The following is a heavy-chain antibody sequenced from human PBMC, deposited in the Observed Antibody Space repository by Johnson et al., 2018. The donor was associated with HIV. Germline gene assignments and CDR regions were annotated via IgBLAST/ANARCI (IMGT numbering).Heavy chain of an antibody. Sequence: VQLVESGGGLVQPGGSLRLSCAASGFTFSSYAMSWVRQAPGQGLEWVSAISGSGGSTYYADSVKGRFTISRDNAKNSLYLQMNSLRAEDTALYFCARDWAAGGRVGGMDAFDIWGQGTMVTVSS. CDR2: ISGSGGST. J-gene: IGHJ3*02. CDR1: GFTFSSYA. V-gene: IGHV3-23*04. D-gene: IGHD6-13*01. CDR3: ARDWAAGGRVGGMDAFDI.